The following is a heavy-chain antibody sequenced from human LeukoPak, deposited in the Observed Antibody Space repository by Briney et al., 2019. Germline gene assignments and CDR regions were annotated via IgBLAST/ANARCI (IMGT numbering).Heavy chain of an antibody. CDR3: AGISYSGTWPVGY. CDR2: ISGGGDTT. Sequence: GGSLRLSCVASGFSFSSYAMSWVRQAPGKGLEWVSAISGGGDTTYTADSVKGRFTISRDNSKNTIYLQMNTLTVEDTAVYHCAGISYSGTWPVGYWGQGTLVTVTA. V-gene: IGHV3-23*01. D-gene: IGHD6-25*01. CDR1: GFSFSSYA. J-gene: IGHJ4*02.